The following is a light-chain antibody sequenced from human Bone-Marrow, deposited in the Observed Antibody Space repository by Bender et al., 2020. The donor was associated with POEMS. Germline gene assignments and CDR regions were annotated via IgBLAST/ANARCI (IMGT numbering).Light chain of an antibody. J-gene: IGLJ1*01. V-gene: IGLV1-47*01. Sequence: QSVLTQPPSTSGTPGQRVTISCSGSSSNIGTNYVYWYQQLPGTAPKLLIYRNSLRPSGVPDRFSGSKSGTSASLAISGLRSEDEADYYCQVWDGSADHLEVFGTGTKVTVL. CDR1: SSNIGTNY. CDR2: RNS. CDR3: QVWDGSADHLEV.